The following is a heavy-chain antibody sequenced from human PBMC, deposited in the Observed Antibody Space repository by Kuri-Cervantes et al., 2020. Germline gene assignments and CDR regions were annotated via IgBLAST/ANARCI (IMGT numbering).Heavy chain of an antibody. Sequence: ASVKVSCKASGYTFTGYYMHWVRQAPGQGLEWVGIINPSGGSTSYAQKFQGRVTMTRDTSTSTVYMELSSLRSEDTAVYYCARAIGMGTYYYYGMDVWGQGTTVTVSS. D-gene: IGHD3-16*02. CDR3: ARAIGMGTYYYYGMDV. CDR2: INPSGGST. J-gene: IGHJ6*02. CDR1: GYTFTGYY. V-gene: IGHV1-46*01.